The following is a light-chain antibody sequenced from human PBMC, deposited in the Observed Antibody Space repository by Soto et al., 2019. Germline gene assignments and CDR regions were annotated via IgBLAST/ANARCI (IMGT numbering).Light chain of an antibody. V-gene: IGKV1-5*01. J-gene: IGKJ1*01. CDR1: QSISSW. CDR3: QQYKSYSWT. CDR2: DAS. Sequence: GYRVTITCRASQSISSWLAWYQQKPGKAPKLLIYDASSLESGVPSRFSGSGSGTEFTLTISSLQPDDFATYYCQQYKSYSWTFGQGTKVDIK.